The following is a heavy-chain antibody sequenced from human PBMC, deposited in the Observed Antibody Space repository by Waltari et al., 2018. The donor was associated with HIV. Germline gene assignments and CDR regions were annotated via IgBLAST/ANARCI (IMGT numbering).Heavy chain of an antibody. CDR1: GGSINSGSYY. D-gene: IGHD2-8*01. J-gene: IGHJ5*02. Sequence: QVQLQESGPGLVKPSQTLSLTCTVSGGSINSGSYYWSWIRQPAGTGREWIWRVYSGGSAYCNPFIKSGVTISVDTSKHQFTLRLSSVTAADTAVYYCARVGGRCSNGVCYGWFDPWGQGTLVTVSS. V-gene: IGHV4-61*02. CDR2: VYSGGSA. CDR3: ARVGGRCSNGVCYGWFDP.